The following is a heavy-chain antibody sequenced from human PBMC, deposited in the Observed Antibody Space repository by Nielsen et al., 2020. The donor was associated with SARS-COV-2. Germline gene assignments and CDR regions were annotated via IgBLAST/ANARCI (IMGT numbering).Heavy chain of an antibody. CDR1: GGSISSGGYY. CDR3: ARAGSSSGYYMDV. CDR2: IYYSGST. D-gene: IGHD6-6*01. J-gene: IGHJ6*03. V-gene: IGHV4-31*03. Sequence: LRLSCTVSGGSISSGGYYWSWIRQHPGKGLEWIGYIYYSGSTYYNPSLKSRVTISVDTSKNQFSLKLSSVTAADTAVYYCARAGSSSGYYMDVWGKGTTVTVSS.